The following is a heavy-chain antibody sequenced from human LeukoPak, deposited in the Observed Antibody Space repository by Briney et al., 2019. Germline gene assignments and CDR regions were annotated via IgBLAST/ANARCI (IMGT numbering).Heavy chain of an antibody. D-gene: IGHD1-26*01. CDR3: ARDLSGNKYGHFDY. CDR2: ISPSGGTT. V-gene: IGHV1-46*01. J-gene: IGHJ4*02. CDR1: GYTFTNYY. Sequence: ASVEASCKASGYTFTNYYFHWVRQAPGQGLEWMGIISPSGGTTNYAQKFQGRLTMTRDTSTSTVYMELSSLRSEDTAVYYCARDLSGNKYGHFDYWGQGTLVTVSS.